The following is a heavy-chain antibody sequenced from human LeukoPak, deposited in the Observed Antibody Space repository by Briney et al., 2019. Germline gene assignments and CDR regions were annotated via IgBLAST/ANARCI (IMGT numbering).Heavy chain of an antibody. CDR2: IYTSGST. V-gene: IGHV4-4*07. J-gene: IGHJ6*02. CDR3: AREIYYYYGSGSRYYGMDV. D-gene: IGHD3-10*01. Sequence: SETLSLTCTVSGGSISSYYWSWIRQPAGKGLEWIGRIYTSGSTNYNPSLKSRVTMSVDTSKNQFSLKLSSVTAADTAVYYCAREIYYYYGSGSRYYGMDVWGQGTTVTVSS. CDR1: GGSISSYY.